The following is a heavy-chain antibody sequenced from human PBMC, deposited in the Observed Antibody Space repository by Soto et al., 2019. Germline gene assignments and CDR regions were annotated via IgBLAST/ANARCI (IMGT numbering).Heavy chain of an antibody. CDR1: GFTFSNYY. J-gene: IGHJ3*02. D-gene: IGHD4-17*01. Sequence: GGSLRLSCAASGFTFSNYYMSWIRQAPGKGLEWVSYISSSGSTIYYADSVKGRFTISRDNAKNSLYLQMNSLRAEDTAVYYCAGYYGDYDAFDIWGQGTMVTVSS. CDR2: ISSSGSTI. V-gene: IGHV3-11*01. CDR3: AGYYGDYDAFDI.